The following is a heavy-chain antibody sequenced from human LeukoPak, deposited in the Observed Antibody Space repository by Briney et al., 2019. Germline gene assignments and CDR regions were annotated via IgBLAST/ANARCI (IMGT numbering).Heavy chain of an antibody. V-gene: IGHV1-3*01. J-gene: IGHJ4*02. CDR1: GYTFTSYA. Sequence: ASVKGSCKASGYTFTSYAMHWVRQAPGQRLEWMGWINAGNGNTKYSQKFQGRVTITRDTSASTAYMELSSLRSEDTAVYYCARGVLMVQGVIFFDYWGQGTLVTVSS. D-gene: IGHD3-10*01. CDR2: INAGNGNT. CDR3: ARGVLMVQGVIFFDY.